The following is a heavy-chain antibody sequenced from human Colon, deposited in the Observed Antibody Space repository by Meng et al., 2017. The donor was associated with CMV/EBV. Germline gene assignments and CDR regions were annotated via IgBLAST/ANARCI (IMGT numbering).Heavy chain of an antibody. J-gene: IGHJ4*02. D-gene: IGHD5-18*01. Sequence: ASVKVSCKASGYPFTSYDINWVRQAPGRGFQWMGWMNPNSGNKAYAQRFQGRVTMTWDTSTSTVFMELTNLRNDDTAVYFCVRRPNSGYSYGDYWGQGTLVTVSS. CDR2: MNPNSGNK. CDR1: GYPFTSYD. CDR3: VRRPNSGYSYGDY. V-gene: IGHV1-8*01.